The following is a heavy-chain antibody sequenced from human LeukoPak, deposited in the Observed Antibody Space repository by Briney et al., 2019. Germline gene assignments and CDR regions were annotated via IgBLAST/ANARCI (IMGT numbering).Heavy chain of an antibody. CDR2: ISSSSSTI. D-gene: IGHD2-2*02. CDR3: ARGIYCSSTSCYRGDFDY. V-gene: IGHV3-48*01. Sequence: GGSLRLSCAASGFTFSSYSMNWVRQAPGKGLEWVSYISSSSSTIYYADSVKGRFTISRGNAKNSLYLQMNSLRAEDTAVYYCARGIYCSSTSCYRGDFDYWGQGTLVTVSS. CDR1: GFTFSSYS. J-gene: IGHJ4*02.